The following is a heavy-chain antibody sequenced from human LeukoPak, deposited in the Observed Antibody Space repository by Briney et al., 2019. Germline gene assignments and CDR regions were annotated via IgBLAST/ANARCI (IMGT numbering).Heavy chain of an antibody. V-gene: IGHV3-30*03. Sequence: PGGSLRLSCAASGFTFSSYGMHWVRQAPGKGLEWVAVISYDGSNKYYADSVKGRFTISRDNPKNTLYLQMNSLRAEDTAVYYCARARYDILTGYSSYYYGMDVWGQGTTVTVSS. J-gene: IGHJ6*02. CDR2: ISYDGSNK. CDR1: GFTFSSYG. D-gene: IGHD3-9*01. CDR3: ARARYDILTGYSSYYYGMDV.